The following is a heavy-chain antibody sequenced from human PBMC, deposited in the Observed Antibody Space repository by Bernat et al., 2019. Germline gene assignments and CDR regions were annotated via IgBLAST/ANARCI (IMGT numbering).Heavy chain of an antibody. CDR3: ARRGGSGYDYRFDY. Sequence: QLQLQESGPGLVKPSETLSLTCTVSGGSITSSSYYWGWIRQPPGKGLEWIGSMYNSGSSYCNPSLKSRVTMSVDTSKNQFALKLSSVTAADTAVYYCARRGGSGYDYRFDYWGQGTLVTVSS. D-gene: IGHD5-12*01. CDR1: GGSITSSSYY. CDR2: MYNSGSS. J-gene: IGHJ4*02. V-gene: IGHV4-39*01.